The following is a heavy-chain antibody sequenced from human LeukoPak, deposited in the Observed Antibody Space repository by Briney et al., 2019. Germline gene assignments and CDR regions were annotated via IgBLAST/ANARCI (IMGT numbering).Heavy chain of an antibody. V-gene: IGHV4-59*08. J-gene: IGHJ4*02. CDR2: IYYSGST. Sequence: SETLSLTCTVSGGSISSYYWSWIRQPPGKGLEWIGYIYYSGSTNYNPSLKSRVTISVDTSKNRFSLKLSSVTAADTAVYYCARQAGRPLGRLDFDYWGQGTLVTVSS. CDR3: ARQAGRPLGRLDFDY. CDR1: GGSISSYY.